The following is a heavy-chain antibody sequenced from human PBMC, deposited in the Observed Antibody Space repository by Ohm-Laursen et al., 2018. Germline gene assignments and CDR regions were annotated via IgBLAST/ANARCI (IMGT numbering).Heavy chain of an antibody. J-gene: IGHJ4*02. CDR1: GFTFSNYW. CDR3: AKVGYSGSYPDY. V-gene: IGHV3-7*03. CDR2: IRQDGNEI. D-gene: IGHD1-26*01. Sequence: GSLRLSCTASGFTFSNYWMTWVRQAPGKGLQWVANIRQDGNEIYYVDSVKGRFTIPRDNAKNSLYLQMNSLRAGDTALYYCAKVGYSGSYPDYWGQGTLVTVSS.